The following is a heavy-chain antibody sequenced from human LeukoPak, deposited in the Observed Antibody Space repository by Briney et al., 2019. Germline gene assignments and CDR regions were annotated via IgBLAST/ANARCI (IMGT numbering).Heavy chain of an antibody. J-gene: IGHJ6*02. Sequence: PGGSLRLSCAASGFTFSIYAMHWVRQAPGKGREWVAVISYDGSNKYYADSVKGRFTISRDNSKNTLYLQMNSLRAEDTAVYYCARDGSEDIVVVPAAIKYGMDIWGQGTTVTVSS. CDR3: ARDGSEDIVVVPAAIKYGMDI. V-gene: IGHV3-30-3*01. D-gene: IGHD2-2*02. CDR1: GFTFSIYA. CDR2: ISYDGSNK.